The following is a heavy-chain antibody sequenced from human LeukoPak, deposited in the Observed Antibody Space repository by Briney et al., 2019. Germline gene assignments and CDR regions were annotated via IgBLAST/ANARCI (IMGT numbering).Heavy chain of an antibody. D-gene: IGHD4-17*01. V-gene: IGHV3-53*01. CDR1: GFTVSINS. J-gene: IGHJ4*02. CDR2: IYSGGNT. Sequence: GGSLRLSCTVSGFTVSINSMSWVRQAPGKGLEWVSFIYSGGNTHYSDSVKGRFTISRDNSKNTLYLQMNSLRAEDTAVHYCARRAGEYSHPYDYWGQGTLVIVSS. CDR3: ARRAGEYSHPYDY.